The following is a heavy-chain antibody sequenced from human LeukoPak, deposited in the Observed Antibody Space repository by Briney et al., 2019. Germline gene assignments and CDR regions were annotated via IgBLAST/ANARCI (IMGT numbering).Heavy chain of an antibody. CDR1: GGSISTYY. Sequence: SETLSLTCTVSGGSISTYYWSWIRQPPGKGLEWIGYIWHSGRTNYNPSLESRVTVSQDTSKNQFSQKLSSVTAADTAVYYCVRQSDLNWFDPWGQGTLVTVSS. J-gene: IGHJ5*02. CDR3: VRQSDLNWFDP. D-gene: IGHD2-21*01. V-gene: IGHV4-59*08. CDR2: IWHSGRT.